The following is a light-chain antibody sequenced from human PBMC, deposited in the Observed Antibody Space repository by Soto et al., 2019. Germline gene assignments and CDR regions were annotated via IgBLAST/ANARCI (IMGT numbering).Light chain of an antibody. Sequence: DIQMTQSPSSLSASVGDRVTITCRASQDISNYLNWYQQKPGKAPQLLIYAASSFHSGVPSRFSPSGSRTDFTLTIISLQPEDYATYFCQQSYSMPYAFGPGTKVDNK. CDR1: QDISNY. J-gene: IGKJ2*01. CDR3: QQSYSMPYA. CDR2: AAS. V-gene: IGKV1-39*01.